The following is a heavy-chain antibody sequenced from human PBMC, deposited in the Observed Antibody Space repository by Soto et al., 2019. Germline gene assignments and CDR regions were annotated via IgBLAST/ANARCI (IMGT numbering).Heavy chain of an antibody. CDR1: GGSISSGGYY. CDR2: IYYSGST. V-gene: IGHV4-31*03. J-gene: IGHJ4*02. CDR3: ARGAYKSAVAGTN. D-gene: IGHD6-19*01. Sequence: SETLSLTCTVSGGSISSGGYYWSWIRQHPGKGLEWIGYIYYSGSTYYNPSLKSRVTISVDTSKNQFSLKLSSVTAADTAVYYCARGAYKSAVAGTNWGQGTLVTVSS.